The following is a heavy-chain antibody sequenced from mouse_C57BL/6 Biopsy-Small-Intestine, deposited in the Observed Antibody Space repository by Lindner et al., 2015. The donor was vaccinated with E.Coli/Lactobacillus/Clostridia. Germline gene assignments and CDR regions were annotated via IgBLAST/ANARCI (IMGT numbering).Heavy chain of an antibody. CDR1: GYTFTNYV. V-gene: IGHV1-14*01. CDR3: TRGYYSNYGYFDY. CDR2: IDPYNDGT. Sequence: VQLQESGPELVKPGASVKMSCKASGYTFTNYVMHWVKQKLGQGLEWIGYIDPYNDGTKYNEKFKGKATLTSDKSSSTAYMELNSLTSEDSAVYYCTRGYYSNYGYFDYWGQGTTLTVSS. D-gene: IGHD2-5*01. J-gene: IGHJ2*01.